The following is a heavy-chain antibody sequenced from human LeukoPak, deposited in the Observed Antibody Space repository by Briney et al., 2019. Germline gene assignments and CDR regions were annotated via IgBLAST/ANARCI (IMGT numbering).Heavy chain of an antibody. Sequence: GGSLRLSCAASGFTFSGYYMSWIPQPPGQGLEWVSYITSSSSYTNYADSVKGLFTISRDNATNSFYLQMNSLRAEDTAMYYCARQIRGYSGYFDYWGQGSLVTVSS. V-gene: IGHV3-11*03. CDR3: ARQIRGYSGYFDY. J-gene: IGHJ4*02. CDR1: GFTFSGYY. D-gene: IGHD5-18*01. CDR2: ITSSSSYT.